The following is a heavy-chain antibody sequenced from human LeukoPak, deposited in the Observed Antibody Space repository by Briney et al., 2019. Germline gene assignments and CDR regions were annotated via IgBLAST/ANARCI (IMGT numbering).Heavy chain of an antibody. CDR1: GFTFSSYA. CDR3: ARYRLDAAAGCDY. CDR2: ISYDGSNK. Sequence: GRSLRLSCAASGFTFSSYAMHWVRQAPGKGLEWVAVISYDGSNKYYADSVKGRFTISRDNSKNTLYLQMNSLRAEDTAVYYCARYRLDAAAGCDYWGQGTLVTVSS. J-gene: IGHJ4*02. D-gene: IGHD6-13*01. V-gene: IGHV3-30-3*01.